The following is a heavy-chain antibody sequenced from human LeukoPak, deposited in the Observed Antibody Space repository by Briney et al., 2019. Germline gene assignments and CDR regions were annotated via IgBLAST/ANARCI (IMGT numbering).Heavy chain of an antibody. Sequence: GGSLRLSCAASGFTFSSYAMSWVRQAPGKGLEWVSAISGSGGSTYYADSVKGRFTISRDNSKNTLYLQMNSLRAEDTAVYYCALIVGATPARGYFDYWGQGTLVTVSS. CDR1: GFTFSSYA. V-gene: IGHV3-23*01. CDR2: ISGSGGST. CDR3: ALIVGATPARGYFDY. J-gene: IGHJ4*02. D-gene: IGHD1-26*01.